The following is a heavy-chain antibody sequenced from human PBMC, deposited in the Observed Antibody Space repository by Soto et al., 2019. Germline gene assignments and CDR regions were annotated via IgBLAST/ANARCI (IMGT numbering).Heavy chain of an antibody. CDR3: ARTGVLPSGGLSYYYYYGMDV. CDR1: GGSISSGGYY. CDR2: IYYSGST. J-gene: IGHJ6*02. D-gene: IGHD3-16*02. Sequence: NPSETLSLTCTVSGGSISSGGYYWSWIRQHPGKGLEWIGYIYYSGSTYYNPSLKSRVTISVDTSKNQFSLKLSSVTAADTAVYYCARTGVLPSGGLSYYYYYGMDVWGQGTTVTVSS. V-gene: IGHV4-31*03.